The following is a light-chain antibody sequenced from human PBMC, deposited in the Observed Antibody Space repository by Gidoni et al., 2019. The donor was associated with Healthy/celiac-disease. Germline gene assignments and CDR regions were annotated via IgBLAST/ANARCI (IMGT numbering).Light chain of an antibody. J-gene: IGKJ1*01. V-gene: IGKV3-15*01. Sequence: EIVMTQSPATLSVSPGERATLSCRASQRVSSNLAWYQQKPGQAPRLLIYGASTRATGIPTRFSGSGSGTECTLTISSLKSEDFGVYYCQQYNNWPRTFGQGTKVEIK. CDR3: QQYNNWPRT. CDR2: GAS. CDR1: QRVSSN.